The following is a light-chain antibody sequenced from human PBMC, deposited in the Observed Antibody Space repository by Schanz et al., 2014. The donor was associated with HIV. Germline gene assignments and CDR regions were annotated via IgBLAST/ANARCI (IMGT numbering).Light chain of an antibody. Sequence: QSALTQPPSVSGSPGQSVTISCTGTSSDIGAYNRVSWYQQSPGTAPKLLIYEVSDRPSGISPRFSASKSDNTASLTISGLGIEDEADYYCTSYTSSGTWVFGGGTKLTVL. CDR1: SSDIGAYNR. V-gene: IGLV2-18*02. CDR3: TSYTSSGTWV. CDR2: EVS. J-gene: IGLJ3*02.